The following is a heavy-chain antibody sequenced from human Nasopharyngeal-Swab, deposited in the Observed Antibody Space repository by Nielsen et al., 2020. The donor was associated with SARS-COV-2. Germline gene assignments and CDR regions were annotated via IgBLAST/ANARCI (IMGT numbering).Heavy chain of an antibody. Sequence: SETLSLTCTVSGGSISSSSYYWGWISQPPGKGLEWIGSIYYSGSTYYNPSLKSRVTISVDTSKNQFSLKLSSVTAADTAVYYCARPKYSGYDDEFGAYFDYWGQGTLVTVSS. CDR1: GGSISSSSYY. CDR2: IYYSGST. V-gene: IGHV4-39*01. CDR3: ARPKYSGYDDEFGAYFDY. J-gene: IGHJ4*02. D-gene: IGHD5-12*01.